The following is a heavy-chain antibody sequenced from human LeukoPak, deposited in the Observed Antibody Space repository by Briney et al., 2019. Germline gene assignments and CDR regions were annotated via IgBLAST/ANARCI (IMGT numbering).Heavy chain of an antibody. CDR2: IYSGGST. CDR1: GFTVSSNY. Sequence: PGVSLRLSCAASGFTVSSNYMSCVRQAPWKGLEWVSVIYSGGSTYYADSVKGRFTISRDNSKNTLYLQMNSLRAEDTAVYYCASEYSSSWHRSVYWGQGTLVTVSS. V-gene: IGHV3-66*02. CDR3: ASEYSSSWHRSVY. D-gene: IGHD6-13*01. J-gene: IGHJ4*02.